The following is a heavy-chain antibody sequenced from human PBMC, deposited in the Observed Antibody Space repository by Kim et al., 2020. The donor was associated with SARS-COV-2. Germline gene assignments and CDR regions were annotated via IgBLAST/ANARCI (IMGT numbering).Heavy chain of an antibody. V-gene: IGHV1-46*01. Sequence: QKFQGRVTMTRDTSTSTVYMELSSLRSEDTAVYYCASNGDYYDSTGAFDIWGQGTMVTVSS. D-gene: IGHD3-22*01. J-gene: IGHJ3*02. CDR3: ASNGDYYDSTGAFDI.